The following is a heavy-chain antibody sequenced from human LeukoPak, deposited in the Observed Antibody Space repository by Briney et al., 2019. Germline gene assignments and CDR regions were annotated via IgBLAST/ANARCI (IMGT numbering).Heavy chain of an antibody. V-gene: IGHV3-48*03. D-gene: IGHD3-9*01. J-gene: IGHJ4*02. CDR2: ISRSGRTI. CDR1: GFTFSGYE. CDR3: ATTMSIDILIGLDY. Sequence: GGSLRLSCAASGFTFSGYEMNWVRQAPGKGLEWVSYISRSGRTIYDADSVKGRFTISRDNSKNTLFLQMNSLRAEDTALYYCATTMSIDILIGLDYWGQGILVTVSS.